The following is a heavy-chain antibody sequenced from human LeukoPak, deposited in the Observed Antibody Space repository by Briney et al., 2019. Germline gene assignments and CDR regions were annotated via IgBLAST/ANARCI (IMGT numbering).Heavy chain of an antibody. CDR1: GGSSNIGNYY. CDR2: IHTRGST. CDR3: ARMRVTGTYPFDS. J-gene: IGHJ4*02. V-gene: IGHV4-61*02. D-gene: IGHD1-1*01. Sequence: SQTLSLTCTVSGGSSNIGNYYWTWIRQPAGKGLEWIGRIHTRGSTLYNPSLKSRVTISIDTSKNQFSLKLDSVTAADTAVYYCARMRVTGTYPFDSWGQGTLVVVSS.